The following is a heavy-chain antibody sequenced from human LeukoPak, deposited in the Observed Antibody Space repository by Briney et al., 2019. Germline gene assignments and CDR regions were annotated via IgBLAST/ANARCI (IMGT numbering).Heavy chain of an antibody. CDR2: IIPILGIA. D-gene: IGHD3-22*01. Sequence: GGPVKVSCKASGGPFSSYTNSWGRQAPGQRVEGMGRIIPILGIANYAQKFQGRVTITADKSTSTAYMELSSLRSEDTAVYYCARDQDYYDSSGYPYYFDYWGQGTLVTVSS. CDR1: GGPFSSYT. CDR3: ARDQDYYDSSGYPYYFDY. V-gene: IGHV1-69*04. J-gene: IGHJ4*02.